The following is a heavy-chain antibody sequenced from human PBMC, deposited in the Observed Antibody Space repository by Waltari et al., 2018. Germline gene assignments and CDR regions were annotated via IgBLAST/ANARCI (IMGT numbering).Heavy chain of an antibody. CDR1: GFTFSSYA. V-gene: IGHV3-23*01. J-gene: IGHJ6*03. Sequence: EVQLLESGGGLVQSGGSLRLSCAASGFTFSSYAMSWVRQAPGKGLEWVSAISGSGGSTYYADSVKGRFTISRDNSKNTLDLQMNSLRAEDTAVYYCAKSQTRSYYYYMDGWGKGTTVTISS. CDR3: AKSQTRSYYYYMDG. CDR2: ISGSGGST.